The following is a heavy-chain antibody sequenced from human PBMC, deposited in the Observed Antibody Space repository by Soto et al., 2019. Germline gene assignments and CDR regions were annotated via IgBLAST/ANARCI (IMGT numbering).Heavy chain of an antibody. CDR2: IYDSGST. Sequence: LSLTCTVSGVSISSFYWSWIRQPPGKGLEYIGCIYDSGSTNFNPSLKSRVTMSVDTSRTQFSLKLRSVTAADTAMYFCARGFSSMSWFAPWGQGILVTVS. CDR1: GVSISSFY. V-gene: IGHV4-59*01. CDR3: ARGFSSMSWFAP. J-gene: IGHJ5*02. D-gene: IGHD6-19*01.